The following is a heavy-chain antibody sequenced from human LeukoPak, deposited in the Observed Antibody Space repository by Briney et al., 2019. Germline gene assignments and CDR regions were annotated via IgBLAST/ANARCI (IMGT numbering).Heavy chain of an antibody. CDR3: ARAVLEWLWVWFDP. D-gene: IGHD3-3*01. CDR2: IIPIFGTA. Sequence: RASVKVSCKASGGTFSSYAISWVRQAPRQGLEWMGGIIPIFGTANYAQKFQGRVTITADESTSTAYMELSSLRSEDTAVYYCARAVLEWLWVWFDPWGQGTLVTVSS. V-gene: IGHV1-69*01. J-gene: IGHJ5*02. CDR1: GGTFSSYA.